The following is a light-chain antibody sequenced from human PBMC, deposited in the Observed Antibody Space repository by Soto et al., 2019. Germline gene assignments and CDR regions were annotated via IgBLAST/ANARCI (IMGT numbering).Light chain of an antibody. J-gene: IGKJ1*01. CDR2: GSS. V-gene: IGKV1-27*01. CDR1: HGISTF. Sequence: DIHITQSPSTLSVSVGDRVTISCRASHGISTFLAWYQQKPGKVPKLLIYGSSTLQSGVPSRFSGSGSGTDFTLTISSLQPEDVATYYCQKYNSAPQMFGQGTKVDIK. CDR3: QKYNSAPQM.